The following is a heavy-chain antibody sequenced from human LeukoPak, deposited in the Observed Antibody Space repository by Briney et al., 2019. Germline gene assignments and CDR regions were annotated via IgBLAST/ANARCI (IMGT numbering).Heavy chain of an antibody. V-gene: IGHV5-51*01. D-gene: IGHD3-22*01. CDR1: GYRFTSYW. CDR3: ARPFYYDSSGSPIQH. Sequence: GESLKISFKGSGYRFTSYWIGWVRQMPGKGLEWMGIIYPGDSDTRYSPSFQGQVTISADKSISTAYLQWSSLKASDTAMYYCARPFYYDSSGSPIQHWGQGTLVTVSS. CDR2: IYPGDSDT. J-gene: IGHJ1*01.